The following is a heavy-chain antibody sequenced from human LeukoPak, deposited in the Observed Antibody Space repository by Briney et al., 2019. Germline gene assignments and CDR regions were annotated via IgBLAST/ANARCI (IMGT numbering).Heavy chain of an antibody. J-gene: IGHJ4*02. D-gene: IGHD2-2*01. CDR3: ARDEGRYCSSTSCSDFDY. CDR2: IKQDGSEK. Sequence: GGSLRLSCAASGFTFSSYWMSWVRQAPGKGLEWVANIKQDGSEKYYVDSVKGRFTISRDNAKNSLYLQMSSLRAEDTAVYYCARDEGRYCSSTSCSDFDYWGQGTLVTVSS. V-gene: IGHV3-7*01. CDR1: GFTFSSYW.